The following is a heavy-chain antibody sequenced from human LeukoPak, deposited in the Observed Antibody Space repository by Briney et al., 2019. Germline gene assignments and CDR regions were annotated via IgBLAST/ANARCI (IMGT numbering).Heavy chain of an antibody. CDR3: AKDRGILTGYPYYFDY. Sequence: PGRSLRLSCAASGFTFSSYAMSWVRQAPGKGLEWVSAISGSGGSTYYADSVKGRFTISRDNSKNTLYLQMNSLRAEDTAVYYCAKDRGILTGYPYYFDYWGQGTLVTVSS. J-gene: IGHJ4*02. D-gene: IGHD3-9*01. CDR2: ISGSGGST. V-gene: IGHV3-23*01. CDR1: GFTFSSYA.